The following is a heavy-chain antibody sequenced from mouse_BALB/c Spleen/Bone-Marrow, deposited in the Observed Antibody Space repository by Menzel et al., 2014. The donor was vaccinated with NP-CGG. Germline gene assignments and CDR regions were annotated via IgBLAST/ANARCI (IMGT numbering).Heavy chain of an antibody. Sequence: EVKVEESGGGLVKSGGSLKLSCAASGFTFNSYGMSWVRQTPEKRLEWAATISGGGSYTFYPDSVKGRFTISRDNAKNNLYLQLSSLRSEDTALYYCARHAYYDQTEVSFVYWGQGTLVTVSA. CDR2: ISGGGSYT. V-gene: IGHV5-9-2*01. J-gene: IGHJ3*01. D-gene: IGHD2-4*01. CDR1: GFTFNSYG. CDR3: ARHAYYDQTEVSFVY.